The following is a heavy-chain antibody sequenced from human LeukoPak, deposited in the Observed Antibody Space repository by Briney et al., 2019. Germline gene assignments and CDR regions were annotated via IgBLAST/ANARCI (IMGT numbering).Heavy chain of an antibody. D-gene: IGHD6-13*01. CDR1: GDSISSYY. V-gene: IGHV4-59*08. CDR3: ASSAAARYGLWYFDL. Sequence: PSETLSLTCTVSGDSISSYYWSWIRQPPGKGLEWIGYICSGGNTNDNPSLKSRVTISIDTSKNQFSLKLSSVTAADTAVYYCASSAAARYGLWYFDLWGRGTLVTVSS. CDR2: ICSGGNT. J-gene: IGHJ2*01.